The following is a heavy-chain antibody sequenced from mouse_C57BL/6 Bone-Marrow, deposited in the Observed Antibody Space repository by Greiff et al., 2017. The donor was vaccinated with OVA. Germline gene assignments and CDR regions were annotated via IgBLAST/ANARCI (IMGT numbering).Heavy chain of an antibody. Sequence: VQLQQSGPELVKPGASVKISCKASGYSFTGYYMNWVKQSPEQSLEWIGEINPSTGGTTYNQKFKAKATLTVDKSSSTAYMQLKSLTSEDSAVYCCARSWDGIYYFDYWGQGTTLTVSS. CDR3: ARSWDGIYYFDY. V-gene: IGHV1-42*01. CDR2: INPSTGGT. CDR1: GYSFTGYY. J-gene: IGHJ2*01. D-gene: IGHD4-1*01.